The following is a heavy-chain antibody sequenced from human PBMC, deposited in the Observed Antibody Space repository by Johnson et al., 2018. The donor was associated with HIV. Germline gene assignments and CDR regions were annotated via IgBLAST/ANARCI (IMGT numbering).Heavy chain of an antibody. CDR2: ISYDGNNK. V-gene: IGHV3-30-3*01. Sequence: MQLVESGGGVVQPGRSLRLSCAASGFTFSSYAMHWVRQAPGKGLEWVAVISYDGNNKYYADSVKGRFTISRDNSKNTLYLQMSSLRPDDTAVYYCARVSSSTISVAGNPFDIWGQGTVVTVSS. J-gene: IGHJ3*02. CDR1: GFTFSSYA. CDR3: ARVSSSTISVAGNPFDI. D-gene: IGHD6-19*01.